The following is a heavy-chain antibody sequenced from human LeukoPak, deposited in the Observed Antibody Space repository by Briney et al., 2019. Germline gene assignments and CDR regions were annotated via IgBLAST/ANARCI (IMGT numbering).Heavy chain of an antibody. V-gene: IGHV4-38-2*01. Sequence: SETLSLTCSVSGSSLSSGYYWGWPRQPPGKGLAGAGSIYHGGTTYYIPSLKSRVTISVETSKNQHSLSLSSVTAADTAVYYCARTPYYYDSSGFFYSGQGTLVTVSS. CDR1: GSSLSSGYY. J-gene: IGHJ4*02. CDR3: ARTPYYYDSSGFFY. D-gene: IGHD3-22*01. CDR2: IYHGGTT.